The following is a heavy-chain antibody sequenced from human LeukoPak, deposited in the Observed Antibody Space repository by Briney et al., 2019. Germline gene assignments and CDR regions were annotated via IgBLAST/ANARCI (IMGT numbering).Heavy chain of an antibody. D-gene: IGHD3-10*01. CDR3: ARASKWFGY. Sequence: PGGSLTLSCAASGFTFSSYWMSWIRQPPGKGLEWIGEINHSGSTNYNPSLKSRVTISVDTSKNQFSLKLSSVTAADTAVYYCARASKWFGYWGQGTLVTVSS. V-gene: IGHV4-34*01. CDR1: GFTFSSYW. J-gene: IGHJ4*02. CDR2: INHSGST.